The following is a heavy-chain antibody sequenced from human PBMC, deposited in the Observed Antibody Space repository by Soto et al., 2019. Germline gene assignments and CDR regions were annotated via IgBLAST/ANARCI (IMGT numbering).Heavy chain of an antibody. V-gene: IGHV3-33*01. CDR2: IWYDGSNK. CDR3: ARESGLRFLEWLPGHYYGMDV. CDR1: GFTFSSYG. Sequence: QVQLVESGGGVVQPGRSLRLSCAASGFTFSSYGMHWVRQAPGKGLEWVAVIWYDGSNKYYADSVKGRFTISRDNSKNTPYLQMNSLRAEDTAVYYCARESGLRFLEWLPGHYYGMDVWGQGTTVTVSS. J-gene: IGHJ6*02. D-gene: IGHD3-3*01.